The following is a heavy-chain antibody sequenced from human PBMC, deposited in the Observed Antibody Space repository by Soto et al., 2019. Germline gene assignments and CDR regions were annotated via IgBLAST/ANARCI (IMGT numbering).Heavy chain of an antibody. Sequence: QVQLQESGPGLVKPSGTLSLTCAVSGGSISSSNWWSWVRQPPGKGLEWIGEIYHSGSTNYNPSLKSRVTISVDTSKNQVSLRLGSVTAADTAVYYCARGITMGVAVQGDAPGNDFFDSWGQGTLVTVSS. CDR1: GGSISSSNW. CDR2: IYHSGST. CDR3: ARGITMGVAVQGDAPGNDFFDS. J-gene: IGHJ4*02. D-gene: IGHD3-22*01. V-gene: IGHV4-4*02.